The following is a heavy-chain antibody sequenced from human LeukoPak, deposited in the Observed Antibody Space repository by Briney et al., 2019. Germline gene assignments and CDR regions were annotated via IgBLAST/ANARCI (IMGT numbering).Heavy chain of an antibody. V-gene: IGHV3-30-3*01. D-gene: IGHD1-26*01. CDR1: EFTFSSYA. Sequence: GRSLRLSCAASEFTFSSYAMHWVRQAPGKGLEWVAVISYDGSNKYYADSVKGRFTISRDNTKNTLYLQMNSLRAEDTAIYYCAEELPGAFDFWGQGTMVTVSS. CDR2: ISYDGSNK. CDR3: AEELPGAFDF. J-gene: IGHJ3*01.